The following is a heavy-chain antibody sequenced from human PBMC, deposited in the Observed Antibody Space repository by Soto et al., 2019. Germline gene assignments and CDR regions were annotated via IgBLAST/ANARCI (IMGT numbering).Heavy chain of an antibody. CDR1: GYTFTSYG. J-gene: IGHJ5*02. CDR3: VRALPPFDP. Sequence: ASVKVSCKASGYTFTSYGISLVRQAPVQVLELIVWINAYNFNTNYSQKLQGRFTITTYTSTITSYIELRSLRSDDTDVYYCVRALPPFDPWGQGTLVTVSS. V-gene: IGHV1-18*01. CDR2: INAYNFNT.